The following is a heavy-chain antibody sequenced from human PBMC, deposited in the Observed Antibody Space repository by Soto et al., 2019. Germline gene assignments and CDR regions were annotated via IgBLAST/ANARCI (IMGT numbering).Heavy chain of an antibody. CDR1: GYTFTSYG. CDR3: ARIIYSGSYTDAFDI. D-gene: IGHD1-26*01. V-gene: IGHV1-18*01. Sequence: QVQLVQSGDEVKKPGASVKVSCKASGYTFTSYGISWVRQAPGQGLEWMGGISAYNGNTNYAQKLQGRVTMTTDTSTSTAYMELRSLRSDDTAVYYCARIIYSGSYTDAFDIWGQGTMVTVSS. J-gene: IGHJ3*02. CDR2: ISAYNGNT.